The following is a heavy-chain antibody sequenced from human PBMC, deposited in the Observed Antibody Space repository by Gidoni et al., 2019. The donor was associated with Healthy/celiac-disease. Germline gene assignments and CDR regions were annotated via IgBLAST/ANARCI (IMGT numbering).Heavy chain of an antibody. Sequence: QVQLQESGPGLVKPSQTLSLPCTVSGVSIISGGYYWSWIRQHPGKGLEWIGYIYYSGSTYYHPSLKSRVTISVDTSKNQFSLKLSSVTAADTAVYYCARESRRTAAMPGWFDPWGQGTLVTVSS. CDR3: ARESRRTAAMPGWFDP. CDR1: GVSIISGGYY. D-gene: IGHD2-2*01. V-gene: IGHV4-31*03. J-gene: IGHJ5*02. CDR2: IYYSGST.